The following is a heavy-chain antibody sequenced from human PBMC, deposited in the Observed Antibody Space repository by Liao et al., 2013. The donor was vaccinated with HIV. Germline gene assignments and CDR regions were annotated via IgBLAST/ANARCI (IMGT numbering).Heavy chain of an antibody. Sequence: QLRLQESGSRLVQPSQTLSLTCAVSGGSMSSGTYSWSWIRQPPGKGLEWIGYLYYTGSTSYNPSLESRVTISGDRSNNQFSLRLNSVTAADTAVYYCARDDGIATGGTGAFDIWGQGTMVIVSS. J-gene: IGHJ3*02. V-gene: IGHV4-30-2*01. CDR3: ARDDGIATGGTGAFDI. CDR2: LYYTGST. CDR1: GGSMSSGTYS. D-gene: IGHD6-13*01.